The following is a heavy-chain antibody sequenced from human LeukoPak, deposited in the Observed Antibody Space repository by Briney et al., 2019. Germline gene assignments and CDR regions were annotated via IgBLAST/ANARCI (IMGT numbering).Heavy chain of an antibody. CDR2: ISYDGTKQ. CDR1: GFTFSNYA. CDR3: TRDANDFSPRYYFDY. D-gene: IGHD3-3*01. Sequence: GRSLRLSCAASGFTFSNYAMHWVRQAPGKGLEWVAIISYDGTKQFYADSVKGRFTIPRDDSRNTLYLRVNSLRPEDTAVYYCTRDANDFSPRYYFDYWGQGALVTVSS. J-gene: IGHJ4*02. V-gene: IGHV3-30*04.